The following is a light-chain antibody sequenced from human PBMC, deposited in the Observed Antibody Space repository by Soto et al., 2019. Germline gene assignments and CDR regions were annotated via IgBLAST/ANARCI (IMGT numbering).Light chain of an antibody. J-gene: IGLJ1*01. V-gene: IGLV2-14*01. Sequence: QSALTQPASVPGSPGQSITISCTGTSSDIGGYNYVSWYQQYPGKAPKVMIYDVSNRPSGVSNRFSGSKSGNTASLTISGLQAEDEADYYCSSYTSSSTLEVFGTGTKLTVL. CDR2: DVS. CDR1: SSDIGGYNY. CDR3: SSYTSSSTLEV.